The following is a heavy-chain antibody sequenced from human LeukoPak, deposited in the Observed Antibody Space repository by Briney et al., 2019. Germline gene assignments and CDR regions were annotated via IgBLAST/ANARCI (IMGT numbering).Heavy chain of an antibody. Sequence: GGSLRLSCAASGFTFSSYSINWVRQAPGKGLEWVSYISSSSSTIYYADSVKGRFTISRDNAKNSLYLQMNSLRAEDTAVYYCARTGGIAARRLFDYWGQGTLVTVSS. CDR2: ISSSSSTI. CDR1: GFTFSSYS. D-gene: IGHD6-6*01. J-gene: IGHJ4*02. V-gene: IGHV3-48*01. CDR3: ARTGGIAARRLFDY.